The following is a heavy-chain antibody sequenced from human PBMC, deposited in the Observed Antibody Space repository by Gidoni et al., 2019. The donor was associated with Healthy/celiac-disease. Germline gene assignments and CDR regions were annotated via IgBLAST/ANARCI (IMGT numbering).Heavy chain of an antibody. CDR1: RYTPPALS. Sequence: QVQLVPSGAEVQKPGASVTLSCKVSRYTPPALSMHWVRQAPGKGREWMGGFDPEDGETIYAQKFQGRVTMTEDTSTDTAYMELSSLRSEDTAVYYCATSPLDCSGGSCLDYWGQGTLVTVSS. J-gene: IGHJ4*02. V-gene: IGHV1-24*01. CDR2: FDPEDGET. D-gene: IGHD2-15*01. CDR3: ATSPLDCSGGSCLDY.